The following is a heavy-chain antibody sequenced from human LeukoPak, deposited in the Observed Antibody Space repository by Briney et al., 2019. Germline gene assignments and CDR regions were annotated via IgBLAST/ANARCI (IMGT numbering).Heavy chain of an antibody. Sequence: LETLCLSCAVSVGSISSSSYCWGCIRQPRGEGREWIGRIYYSESTYYNSCLNSGVTISVDTSKNQFSLKLSSETAADTAVYYCARDQGDYYYYYMGVWGKGTTVTVSS. J-gene: IGHJ6*03. CDR3: ARDQGDYYYYYMGV. V-gene: IGHV4-39*07. CDR1: VGSISSSSYC. CDR2: IYYSEST.